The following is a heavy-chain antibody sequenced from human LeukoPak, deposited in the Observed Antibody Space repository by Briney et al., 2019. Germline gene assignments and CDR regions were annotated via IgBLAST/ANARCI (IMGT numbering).Heavy chain of an antibody. D-gene: IGHD2-21*01. Sequence: GGSLRLSCAASGFTFSSYWMSWVRQAPGKGLEWVANIKQDGADKYYVDSMKGRFTISRDNAKNSLYLQMDSLRAEDTAVYYCAREDSVALLSHWGQGTLVTASS. CDR2: IKQDGADK. CDR3: AREDSVALLSH. J-gene: IGHJ4*02. CDR1: GFTFSSYW. V-gene: IGHV3-7*01.